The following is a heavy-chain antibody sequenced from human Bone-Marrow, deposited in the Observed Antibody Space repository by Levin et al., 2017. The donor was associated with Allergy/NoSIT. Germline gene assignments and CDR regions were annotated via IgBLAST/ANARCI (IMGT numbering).Heavy chain of an antibody. CDR3: AKGRDYSGYEGGGAY. Sequence: GGSLRLSCAASGFTFSSFAMYWVRQAPGKGLEWVSLISGSGDSTYFADSVKGRFTISRDNSKNTVYLQVNSLRAEDTAIYYCAKGRDYSGYEGGGAYWGQGTLVTVSS. J-gene: IGHJ4*02. CDR1: GFTFSSFA. CDR2: ISGSGDST. V-gene: IGHV3-23*01. D-gene: IGHD5-12*01.